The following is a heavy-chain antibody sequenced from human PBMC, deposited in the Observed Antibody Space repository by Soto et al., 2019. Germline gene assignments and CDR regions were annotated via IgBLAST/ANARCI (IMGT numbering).Heavy chain of an antibody. CDR2: ISGSGGST. V-gene: IGHV3-23*01. J-gene: IGHJ5*02. CDR3: AKDFSLHPSSSSWFDP. D-gene: IGHD6-6*01. Sequence: GGSLRLSCAASGFTFSSYAMSWVRQAPGKGLEWVSAISGSGGSTYYADSVKGRFTISRDNSKNTLYLQMNSLRAEDTAVYYCAKDFSLHPSSSSWFDPWGQGTLVTVSS. CDR1: GFTFSSYA.